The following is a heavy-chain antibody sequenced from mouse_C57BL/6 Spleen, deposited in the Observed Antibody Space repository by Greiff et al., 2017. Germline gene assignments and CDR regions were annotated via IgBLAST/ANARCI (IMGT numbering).Heavy chain of an antibody. V-gene: IGHV1-54*01. J-gene: IGHJ3*01. D-gene: IGHD2-3*01. Sequence: QVQLQQSGAELVRPGTSVKVSCKASGYAFTTYLIEWVKQRPGQGLEWIGVINPGSGGTNYNEKFKGKATLTADKSSSTAYMQLSSLTSEDSAVYFCARYDDGYSWFAYWGQGTLVTVSA. CDR1: GYAFTTYL. CDR2: INPGSGGT. CDR3: ARYDDGYSWFAY.